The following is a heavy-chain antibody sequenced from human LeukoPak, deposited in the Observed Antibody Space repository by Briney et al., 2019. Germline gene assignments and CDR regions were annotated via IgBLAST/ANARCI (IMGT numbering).Heavy chain of an antibody. Sequence: EASVTVSFKASGYTFTSYGISWVRQAPGQGLEWMGWISAYNGNTNYAQKLQGRVTMTTDTSTSTAYMELRSLRSDDTAVYYCARNDNYYDSSGYYPDYYGMDVWGQGTTVTVSS. CDR1: GYTFTSYG. CDR2: ISAYNGNT. CDR3: ARNDNYYDSSGYYPDYYGMDV. D-gene: IGHD3-22*01. V-gene: IGHV1-18*01. J-gene: IGHJ6*02.